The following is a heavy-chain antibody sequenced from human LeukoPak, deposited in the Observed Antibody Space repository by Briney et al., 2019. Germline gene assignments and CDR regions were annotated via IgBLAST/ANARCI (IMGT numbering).Heavy chain of an antibody. V-gene: IGHV4-30-4*01. D-gene: IGHD5-24*01. Sequence: SQTLSITCTVSGGSISSGDYYWSWIRQPPGKGLEWIGYIYYSGSTYYNPSLKSRVTISVDTSKNQFSLKLSSVTAADTAVYYCARGFYKTAARDGYNFLNWGSNYYYGMDVWGQGTTVTVSS. CDR3: ARGFYKTAARDGYNFLNWGSNYYYGMDV. J-gene: IGHJ6*02. CDR1: GGSISSGDYY. CDR2: IYYSGST.